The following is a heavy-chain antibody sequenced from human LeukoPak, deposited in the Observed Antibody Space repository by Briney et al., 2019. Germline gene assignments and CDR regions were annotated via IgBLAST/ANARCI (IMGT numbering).Heavy chain of an antibody. J-gene: IGHJ4*02. CDR1: GFTFSSYA. CDR2: ISSNGGST. V-gene: IGHV3-64*01. D-gene: IGHD2-21*01. CDR3: ARGGRLPAAGDFDY. Sequence: GGSLRLSCAASGFTFSSYAMHWVRQAPGKGLEYVPAISSNGGSTYYANSVKGRFTISRDNSKNTLYLQMGSLRAEDMAVYYCARGGRLPAAGDFDYWGQGTLVTVSS.